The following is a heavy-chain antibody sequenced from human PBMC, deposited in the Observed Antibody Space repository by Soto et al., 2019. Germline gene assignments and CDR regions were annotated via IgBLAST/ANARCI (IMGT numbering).Heavy chain of an antibody. Sequence: EVPLLESGGGLVQPGGSLRLSCAASGFTFSSYAMSWVRQAPGKGLEWVSAISGSGGSTYYADSVKGRFTISRDNSKTTVYLQMNSLRAEATAVYYCAKGAFYYDSSVYYGDWGQGTLVTVSS. D-gene: IGHD3-22*01. CDR2: ISGSGGST. CDR3: AKGAFYYDSSVYYGD. J-gene: IGHJ4*02. V-gene: IGHV3-23*01. CDR1: GFTFSSYA.